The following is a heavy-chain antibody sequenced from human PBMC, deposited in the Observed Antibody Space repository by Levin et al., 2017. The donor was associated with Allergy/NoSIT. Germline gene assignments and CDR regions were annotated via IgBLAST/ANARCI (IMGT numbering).Heavy chain of an antibody. CDR3: ARGIVVVVAATPASATRWFDP. CDR2: ISSSSSYI. J-gene: IGHJ5*02. D-gene: IGHD2-15*01. V-gene: IGHV3-21*01. Sequence: PGGSLRLSCAASGFTFSSYSMNWVRQAPGKGLEWVSSISSSSSYIYYADSVKGRFTISRDNAKNSLYLQMNSLRAEDTAVYYCARGIVVVVAATPASATRWFDPWGQGTLVTVSS. CDR1: GFTFSSYS.